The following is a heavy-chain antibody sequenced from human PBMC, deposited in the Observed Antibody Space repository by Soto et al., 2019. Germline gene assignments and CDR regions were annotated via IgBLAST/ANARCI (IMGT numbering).Heavy chain of an antibody. V-gene: IGHV1-2*02. CDR1: GFTFSAYY. Sequence: GASVKVSCKASGFTFSAYYIYWVRQAPGQGLEWIGWINPNSGGTNNAQKFQGRVTMTRDTSTSTVYMELSALIPDDTAVYYCARDVSGYDSLPYHYYGLDVWGQGTTVTLSS. CDR3: ARDVSGYDSLPYHYYGLDV. CDR2: INPNSGGT. J-gene: IGHJ6*02. D-gene: IGHD5-12*01.